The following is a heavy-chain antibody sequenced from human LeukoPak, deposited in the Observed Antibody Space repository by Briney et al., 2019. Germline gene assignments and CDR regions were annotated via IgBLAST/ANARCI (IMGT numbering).Heavy chain of an antibody. J-gene: IGHJ5*02. CDR2: ISAYNGNT. CDR1: GYTFTNYA. Sequence: ASVKVSCKASGYTFTNYAMNWVRQAPGQGLEWMGWISAYNGNTNYAQKLQGRVTMTTDTSTSTAYMELSSLRSEDTAVYYCARAPVAGPNWFDPWGQGTLVTVSS. V-gene: IGHV1-18*01. CDR3: ARAPVAGPNWFDP. D-gene: IGHD6-19*01.